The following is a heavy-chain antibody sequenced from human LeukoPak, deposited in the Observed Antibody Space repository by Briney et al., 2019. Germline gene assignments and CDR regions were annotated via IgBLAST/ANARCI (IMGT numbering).Heavy chain of an antibody. CDR1: GYPFTSDD. CDR2: MNPNSGNT. Sequence: ASVKVSCKASGYPFTSDDINWVRQATGQGLEWMGWMNPNSGNTGYAQKFQGRVTMTRNTSISTAYMELSSLRSDDTAMYYCARVPIPEVLWFGEEQGGYYYYYMDVWGKGTTVTISS. V-gene: IGHV1-8*02. CDR3: ARVPIPEVLWFGEEQGGYYYYYMDV. J-gene: IGHJ6*03. D-gene: IGHD3-10*01.